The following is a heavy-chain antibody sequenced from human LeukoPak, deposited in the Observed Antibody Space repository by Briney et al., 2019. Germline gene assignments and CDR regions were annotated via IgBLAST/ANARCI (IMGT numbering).Heavy chain of an antibody. CDR2: IYHSGST. CDR3: ANLGYCSGGSCYAEDYYYGMDV. D-gene: IGHD2-15*01. J-gene: IGHJ6*02. V-gene: IGHV4-4*02. Sequence: SETLSLTCAVSGGSLSSSNWWSWVRQPPGKGLEWIGEIYHSGSTNYNPSLKSRVTISVDKSKNQFSLKLSSVTAADTAVYYCANLGYCSGGSCYAEDYYYGMDVWGQGTTVTVSS. CDR1: GGSLSSSNW.